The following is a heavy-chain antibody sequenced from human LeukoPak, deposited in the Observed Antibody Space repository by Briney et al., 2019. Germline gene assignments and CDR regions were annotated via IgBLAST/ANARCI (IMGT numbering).Heavy chain of an antibody. CDR2: INWNSGSI. CDR3: AKDIVDYGDYLGAFDI. CDR1: GFTFDDYA. Sequence: GRSLRLSCAASGFTFDDYAMHWVRQAPGKGLDRVSGINWNSGSIGYADSVKGRFTISRDNAKNSLYLQMNSLRAEDTALYYCAKDIVDYGDYLGAFDIWGQGTMVTVSS. J-gene: IGHJ3*02. D-gene: IGHD4-17*01. V-gene: IGHV3-9*01.